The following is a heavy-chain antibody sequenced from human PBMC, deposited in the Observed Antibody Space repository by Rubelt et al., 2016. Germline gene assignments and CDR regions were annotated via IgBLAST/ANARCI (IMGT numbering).Heavy chain of an antibody. CDR1: GFTVNDNY. J-gene: IGHJ4*02. Sequence: SGFTVNDNYMNWVRQAPGRGLEWVSVIYKDEKTYYSDSVKGRFTISRDNSKNTLNLQMHSLGAEDTAEYYCAKDLGMAPRPYYFDYWGQGTLVTVSS. CDR3: AKDLGMAPRPYYFDY. CDR2: IYKDEKT. D-gene: IGHD1-14*01. V-gene: IGHV3-53*01.